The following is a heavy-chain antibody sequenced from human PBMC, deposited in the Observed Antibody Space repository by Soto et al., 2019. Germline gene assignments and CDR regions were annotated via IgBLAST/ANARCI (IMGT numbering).Heavy chain of an antibody. CDR1: GFTVSINY. Sequence: PGGSLRLSCAASGFTVSINYMSWVRHAPGKGLEWVSVISSGGSTYYADSVKGRFTISRDNSKNTLYLKMNSLRAEDTAVYYCARERERDIGYYFDYWGQGTLVTVSS. V-gene: IGHV3-53*01. CDR2: ISSGGST. CDR3: ARERERDIGYYFDY. D-gene: IGHD1-1*01. J-gene: IGHJ4*02.